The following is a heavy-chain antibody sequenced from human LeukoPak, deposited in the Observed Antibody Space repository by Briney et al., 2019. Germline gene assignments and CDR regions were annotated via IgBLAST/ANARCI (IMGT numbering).Heavy chain of an antibody. CDR1: GGSISTSTDF. Sequence: SETLSLTCTVSGGSISTSTDFWGWIRQPPGKGLEWIGTIYKTGRTYYNPSLKSRVTMSVDTSKNQFALELSSVTAADTAVYFCARVRRLAANDYWGQGTLVTVSS. V-gene: IGHV4-39*06. J-gene: IGHJ4*02. CDR2: IYKTGRT. CDR3: ARVRRLAANDY. D-gene: IGHD2-15*01.